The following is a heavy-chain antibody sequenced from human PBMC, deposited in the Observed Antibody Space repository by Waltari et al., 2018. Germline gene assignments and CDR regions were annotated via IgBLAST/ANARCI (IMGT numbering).Heavy chain of an antibody. CDR3: ARAEGDCSSTSCSEDAFDI. CDR2: IYYSGST. Sequence: QVQLQESGPGLVKPSQTLSLTCTVSGGSISSGGYYWSWIRQPPGKGLGWIGYIYYSGSTYHNPTLESRVTISVDTSKNQFSLKLSSVTGADTAVYYCARAEGDCSSTSCSEDAFDIWGQGTMVTVSS. J-gene: IGHJ3*02. CDR1: GGSISSGGYY. V-gene: IGHV4-31*03. D-gene: IGHD2-2*01.